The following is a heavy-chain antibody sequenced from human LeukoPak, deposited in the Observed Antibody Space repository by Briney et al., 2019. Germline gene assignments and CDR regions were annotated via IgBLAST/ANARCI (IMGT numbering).Heavy chain of an antibody. Sequence: ASVTVSCKASGYTFTSYGISWVRQAPGQGLEWMGWISAYNGNTNYAQKLQGRVTITRDTSASTVYMDLSSLRSEDTAVYYCARGTYYYGSGSFMGSDSWGQGTLVTVSS. D-gene: IGHD3-10*01. V-gene: IGHV1-18*01. CDR1: GYTFTSYG. J-gene: IGHJ4*02. CDR2: ISAYNGNT. CDR3: ARGTYYYGSGSFMGSDS.